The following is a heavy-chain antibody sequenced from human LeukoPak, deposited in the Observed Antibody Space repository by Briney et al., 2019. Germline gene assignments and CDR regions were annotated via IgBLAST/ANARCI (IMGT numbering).Heavy chain of an antibody. CDR2: ISAYNGNT. J-gene: IGHJ5*02. D-gene: IGHD3-22*01. V-gene: IGHV1-18*01. Sequence: ASVKVSCKAFGYTFTSYDIGWVRQAPGQGLEWMGWISAYNGNTNYAQKLQGRVTMTTDTSTRTAYMELRSLRSDDTAVYYCARGGWRVYYDSSGFTQPNWFDPWGQETLVTVSS. CDR3: ARGGWRVYYDSSGFTQPNWFDP. CDR1: GYTFTSYD.